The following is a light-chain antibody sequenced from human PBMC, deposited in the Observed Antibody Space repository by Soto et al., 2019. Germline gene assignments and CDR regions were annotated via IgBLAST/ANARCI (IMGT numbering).Light chain of an antibody. Sequence: DIVMTQTPLSLSVTPGQPASISCKSSQSLLHTNGKTYFYWFLQKPGQPPQLLIYEVSNRFSGVPDKFSGSGSGTDFTLQISRVESEDVGVYHCMQSVQVPYTFGQGTKLEI. CDR2: EVS. V-gene: IGKV2D-29*01. J-gene: IGKJ2*01. CDR1: QSLLHTNGKTY. CDR3: MQSVQVPYT.